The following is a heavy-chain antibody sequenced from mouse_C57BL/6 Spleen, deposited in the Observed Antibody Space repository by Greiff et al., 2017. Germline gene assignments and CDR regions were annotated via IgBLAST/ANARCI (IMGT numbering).Heavy chain of an antibody. Sequence: EVKLMESGGGLVKPGGSLKLSCAASGFTFSDYGMHWVRQAPEKGLEWVAYISSGSSIIYYADTVKGRFTISRDNAKNTLFLQMTSLRSEDTAMYYCARGILRWGYFDVWGTGTTVTVSS. CDR1: GFTFSDYG. V-gene: IGHV5-17*01. D-gene: IGHD1-1*01. CDR3: ARGILRWGYFDV. J-gene: IGHJ1*03. CDR2: ISSGSSII.